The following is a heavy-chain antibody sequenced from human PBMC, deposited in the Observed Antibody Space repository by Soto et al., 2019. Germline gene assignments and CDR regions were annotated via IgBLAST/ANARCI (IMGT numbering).Heavy chain of an antibody. CDR3: AAPRDEYGSGVSWFTYGMDI. CDR2: LDGAGGST. J-gene: IGHJ6*02. CDR1: GFTFRSYS. D-gene: IGHD3-10*01. Sequence: GGSLRLSCAASGFTFRSYSMNWVRHVPGRGLEWVASLDGAGGSTYYAESVRGRFSISRDNSQNTLFLQMKRLTVDDTAIYYCAAPRDEYGSGVSWFTYGMDIWGQGTTVTVSS. V-gene: IGHV3-23*01.